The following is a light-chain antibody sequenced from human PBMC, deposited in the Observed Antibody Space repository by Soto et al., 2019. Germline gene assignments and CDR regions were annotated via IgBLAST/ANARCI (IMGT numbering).Light chain of an antibody. V-gene: IGLV2-8*01. J-gene: IGLJ1*01. CDR3: SSYVGSNNFYV. Sequence: QSVLTQPPSASGSPGQSVTISCTGTSSDVGDYKYVSWYQEHPGKAPKLMIYEVTKRPSGVPDRLSGSKSGNTASLTVSGLQAEDEADYYCSSYVGSNNFYVFGTGTKVTVL. CDR1: SSDVGDYKY. CDR2: EVT.